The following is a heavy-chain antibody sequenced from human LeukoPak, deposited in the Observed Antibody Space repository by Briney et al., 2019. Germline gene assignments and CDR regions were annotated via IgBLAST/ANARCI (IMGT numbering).Heavy chain of an antibody. CDR1: GGTFSSYA. D-gene: IGHD3-22*01. V-gene: IGHV1-69*13. CDR3: ARVGEYYYDSSGYYNLPFDY. Sequence: ASVKVSCKASGGTFSSYAISWVRQAPGQGLEWMGGIIPIFGTANYAQKFQGRVTITADESTSTAYMELSSLRSEDTAVYYCARVGEYYYDSSGYYNLPFDYWGQGTLVTVSS. CDR2: IIPIFGTA. J-gene: IGHJ4*02.